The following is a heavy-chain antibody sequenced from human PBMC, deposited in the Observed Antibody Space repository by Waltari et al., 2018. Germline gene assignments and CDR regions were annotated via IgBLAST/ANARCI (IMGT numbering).Heavy chain of an antibody. Sequence: QVQLVESGGGVVQPGRSLRLSCAASGFTFSSYGMHWVRQAPGKGLEWVAVIWYDGSNKYYADSVKSRFTISRDNSKNSLYLQMNSLRAEDTAVYYCATSLVHGIFDYWGQGTLVTVSS. CDR2: IWYDGSNK. J-gene: IGHJ4*02. CDR3: ATSLVHGIFDY. D-gene: IGHD6-6*01. CDR1: GFTFSSYG. V-gene: IGHV3-33*01.